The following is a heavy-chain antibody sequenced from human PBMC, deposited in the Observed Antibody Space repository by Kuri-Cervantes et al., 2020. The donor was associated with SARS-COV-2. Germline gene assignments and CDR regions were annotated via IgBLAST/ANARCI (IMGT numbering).Heavy chain of an antibody. V-gene: IGHV3-33*01. CDR3: ARDRQNWGFGVAH. CDR1: GFTFTTFG. D-gene: IGHD7-27*01. J-gene: IGHJ4*02. Sequence: GGSLRLSCAASGFTFTTFGMHWVRQPPGKGLERVAVVWYDGTTQHYSDSVRGRFTISRDNSKNTLSLQMESLRVEDTAVYDCARDRQNWGFGVAHWGQGTPVTVSS. CDR2: VWYDGTTQ.